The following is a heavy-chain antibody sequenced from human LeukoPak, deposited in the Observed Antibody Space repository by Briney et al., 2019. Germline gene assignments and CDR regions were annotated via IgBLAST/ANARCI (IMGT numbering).Heavy chain of an antibody. CDR1: GFTFIKYW. Sequence: PGGSLRLSCAASGFTFIKYWMSWVRQAPGKGLEWVANINRDGSEKYYVDSAMGRFTISRDNAQNSLSLKMNSLRAEDTAVYYCARRYCSDGSCYSVDNWGQGTLVTVSS. CDR2: INRDGSEK. CDR3: ARRYCSDGSCYSVDN. D-gene: IGHD2-15*01. V-gene: IGHV3-7*01. J-gene: IGHJ4*02.